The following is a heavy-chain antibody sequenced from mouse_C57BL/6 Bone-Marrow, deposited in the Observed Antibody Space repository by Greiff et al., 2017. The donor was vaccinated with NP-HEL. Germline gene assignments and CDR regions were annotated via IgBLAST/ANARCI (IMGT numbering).Heavy chain of an antibody. CDR1: FSSFPSSH. Sequence: PLQQSGPALVPPGASVTLSFPSSFSSFPSSHLPFFPPLPFTRLDWIGVINPNYGTTSYNQKFKGKATLTVDQSSSTAYMQLNSLTSEDSAVYYCAREFTTVVATNFDYWGQGTTLTVSS. CDR2: INPNYGTT. CDR3: AREFTTVVATNFDY. V-gene: IGHV1-39*01. J-gene: IGHJ2*01. D-gene: IGHD1-1*01.